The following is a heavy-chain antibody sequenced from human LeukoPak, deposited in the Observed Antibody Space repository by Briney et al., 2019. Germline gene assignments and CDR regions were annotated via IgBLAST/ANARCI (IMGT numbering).Heavy chain of an antibody. Sequence: GGSLRLSCAASGFTFSSYSMIWVRQAPGKGLEWVSYISSSSSTIYYADSVKGRFTISRDNAKNSLYLQMNSLRDEDTAVYYCARLPGYSSGWFVDYFDYWGQGTLVTVSS. J-gene: IGHJ4*02. CDR3: ARLPGYSSGWFVDYFDY. CDR2: ISSSSSTI. D-gene: IGHD6-19*01. V-gene: IGHV3-48*02. CDR1: GFTFSSYS.